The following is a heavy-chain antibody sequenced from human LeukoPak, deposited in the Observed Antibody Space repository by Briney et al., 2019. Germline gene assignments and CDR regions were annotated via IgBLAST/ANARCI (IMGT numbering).Heavy chain of an antibody. CDR2: ISSNGGST. CDR3: ARGGSSTSLWPFDY. CDR1: GFTFSSYA. J-gene: IGHJ4*02. V-gene: IGHV3-64*01. Sequence: PGGSLRLSCAASGFTFSSYAMHWVRQAPGKGLEYVSAISSNGGSTYYANSVKGRFTISRDNSKNTLYLQMGSLRAEDMAVYYCARGGSSTSLWPFDYWGQGTLVTVSS. D-gene: IGHD2-2*01.